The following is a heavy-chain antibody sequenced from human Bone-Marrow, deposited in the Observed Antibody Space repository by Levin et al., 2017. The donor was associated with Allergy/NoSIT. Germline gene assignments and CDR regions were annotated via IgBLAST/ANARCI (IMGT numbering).Heavy chain of an antibody. CDR3: VKEGGVAQNFFDP. D-gene: IGHD1-7*01. CDR1: GDSITRTNYY. Sequence: SETLSLTCIVSGDSITRTNYYWGWIRQSPGKGLEWIGNIFSRGSTYYNPSLESRVTISLDTSKNQFSLKVNSVTAADTAVYFCVKEGGVAQNFFDPWGQGTLVTVSS. V-gene: IGHV4-39*07. CDR2: IFSRGST. J-gene: IGHJ5*02.